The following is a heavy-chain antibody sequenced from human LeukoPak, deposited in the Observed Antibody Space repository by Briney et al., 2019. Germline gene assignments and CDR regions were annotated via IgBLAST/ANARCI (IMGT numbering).Heavy chain of an antibody. D-gene: IGHD3-3*01. J-gene: IGHJ5*02. CDR2: ISGSGGST. V-gene: IGHV3-23*01. CDR3: AKDGYDFWSGKHWFDP. CDR1: GFTFSSYA. Sequence: GGSLRLSCAASGFTFSSYAMSWVRQAPGKGLEWVSAISGSGGSTYYADSVKGRFTISRDNSKNTLYLQMNSLRAEDTAVYYCAKDGYDFWSGKHWFDPWGQGTLVTVSS.